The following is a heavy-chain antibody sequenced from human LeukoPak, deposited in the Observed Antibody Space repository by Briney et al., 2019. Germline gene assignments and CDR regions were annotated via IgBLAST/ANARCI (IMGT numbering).Heavy chain of an antibody. CDR3: AKDPEILDY. V-gene: IGHV3-30*04. CDR1: GFTFSSYA. CDR2: ISYDGSNK. Sequence: GGSLRLTCAASGFTFSSYAMHWVRQAPGKGLEWVAVISYDGSNKYYADSVKGRFTISRDNPKNTLYLQMNSLRAEDTAVYYCAKDPEILDYWGQGTLVTVSS. J-gene: IGHJ4*02.